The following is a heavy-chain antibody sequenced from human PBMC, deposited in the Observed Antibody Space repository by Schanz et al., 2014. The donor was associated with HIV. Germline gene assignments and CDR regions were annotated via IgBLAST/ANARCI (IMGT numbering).Heavy chain of an antibody. Sequence: VQLVESGGGLVQPGGSLRLSCTASGFTFSSSGMHWVRQAPGKGLEWVAVISYDGSDKYHADSVKGRFTISRDNSKNTLYLQMNSLRAEDTAVYYCAKDGSWEAFDAFDIWGQGTMVTVSS. CDR2: ISYDGSDK. CDR3: AKDGSWEAFDAFDI. V-gene: IGHV3-30*18. J-gene: IGHJ3*02. D-gene: IGHD1-26*01. CDR1: GFTFSSSG.